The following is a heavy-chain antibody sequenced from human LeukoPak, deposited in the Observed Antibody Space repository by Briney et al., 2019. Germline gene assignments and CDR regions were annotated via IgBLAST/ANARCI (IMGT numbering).Heavy chain of an antibody. CDR1: GYTFTGYY. D-gene: IGHD6-6*01. J-gene: IGHJ4*02. CDR3: ARPSRPRPIDGLDY. Sequence: GASVTVSCKASGYTFTGYYMHWVRQAPGQGLEWMGWINPNSGGTNYAQKFQGRVTMTRDTSISTAYMELSRLRSDDTAVYYCARPSRPRPIDGLDYWGQGTLVTVSS. CDR2: INPNSGGT. V-gene: IGHV1-2*02.